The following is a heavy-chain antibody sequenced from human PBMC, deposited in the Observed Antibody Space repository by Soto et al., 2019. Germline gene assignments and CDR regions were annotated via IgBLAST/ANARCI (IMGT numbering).Heavy chain of an antibody. CDR3: SHLYPPHP. J-gene: IGHJ5*02. V-gene: IGHV3-15*01. CDR1: EFSLKSNW. Sequence: EMQLVQSGGGLVKPGGSLTLSCAAYEFSLKSNWMHWVRQAPGRGLEWLGLIRSDKDGGATSYSAPVKGRFTISRDDSKNTLYLQINSLNTDDSGVYYCSHLYPPHPCRQGTLVTLSS. D-gene: IGHD3-10*01. CDR2: IRSDKDGGAT.